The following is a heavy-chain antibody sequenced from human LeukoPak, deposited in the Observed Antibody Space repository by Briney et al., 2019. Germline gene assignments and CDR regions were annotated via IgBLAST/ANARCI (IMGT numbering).Heavy chain of an antibody. V-gene: IGHV3-21*01. CDR1: GYTFSSYS. CDR2: FSSSSSYI. CDR3: ARDPWGEMAY. Sequence: GGSLRLSCAASGYTFSSYSMNWVRQAPGKGLEWVSSFSSSSSYIYYADSVKGRFTISRDNAKNSLFLQMNTLRAEDTAVYYCARDPWGEMAYWGQGTLVTVSS. D-gene: IGHD5-24*01. J-gene: IGHJ4*02.